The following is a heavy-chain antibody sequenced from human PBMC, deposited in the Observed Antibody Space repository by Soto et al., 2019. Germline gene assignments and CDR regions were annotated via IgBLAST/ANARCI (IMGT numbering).Heavy chain of an antibody. Sequence: QVQLVESGGGVVQPGRSLRLSCAASGCTFSSYAMHWVRQAPRKGLEWVAVISYDESNNYYADSVKGRFTISRDNSKNTLYRQMNSVRDEDTGVYSFARDTMLVTDILTAHNWFDPWCQGTLLTVCS. D-gene: IGHD3-9*01. J-gene: IGHJ5*02. V-gene: IGHV3-30-3*01. CDR1: GCTFSSYA. CDR3: ARDTMLVTDILTAHNWFDP. CDR2: ISYDESNN.